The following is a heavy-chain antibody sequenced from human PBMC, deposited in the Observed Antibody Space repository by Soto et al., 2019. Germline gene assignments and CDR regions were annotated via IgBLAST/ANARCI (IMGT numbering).Heavy chain of an antibody. V-gene: IGHV4-59*08. J-gene: IGHJ4*02. CDR1: GGSFSGYY. CDR3: ASTRMIVALFDY. Sequence: PSETLSLTCAVYGGSFSGYYWSWIRQPPGKGLEWIGYIYYSGSTNYNPSLKSRVTISVDTSKNQFSLKLSSVTAADTAVYYCASTRMIVALFDYWGQGTLVTVSS. CDR2: IYYSGST. D-gene: IGHD3-22*01.